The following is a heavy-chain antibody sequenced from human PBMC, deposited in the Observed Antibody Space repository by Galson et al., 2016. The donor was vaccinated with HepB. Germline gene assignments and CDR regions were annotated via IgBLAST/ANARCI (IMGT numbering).Heavy chain of an antibody. V-gene: IGHV4-59*01. J-gene: IGHJ4*02. CDR1: GGSISSYF. Sequence: TLSLTCTVSGGSISSYFWSWIRQPPGKGLEWIGCIYKTGSTNYSPSLNSRVTLSVDTSKNQFSLKLGSVTAADTAVYDCARGVTGTPYFDFWGQGALVTVSS. D-gene: IGHD2-21*02. CDR3: ARGVTGTPYFDF. CDR2: IYKTGST.